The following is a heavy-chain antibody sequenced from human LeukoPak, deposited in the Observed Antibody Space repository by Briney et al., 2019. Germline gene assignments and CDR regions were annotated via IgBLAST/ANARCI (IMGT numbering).Heavy chain of an antibody. CDR3: AKDRGELLPMYAFDI. D-gene: IGHD1-26*01. V-gene: IGHV3-23*01. CDR2: ISGSDGST. Sequence: GGSLRLSCAASGFTFSSYAMSWVRQAPGTGLEWVSAISGSDGSTYYADSVKGRFTISRDNSKSTLYLQMNSLRAEDTAVYYCAKDRGELLPMYAFDIWGQGTMVTVSS. J-gene: IGHJ3*02. CDR1: GFTFSSYA.